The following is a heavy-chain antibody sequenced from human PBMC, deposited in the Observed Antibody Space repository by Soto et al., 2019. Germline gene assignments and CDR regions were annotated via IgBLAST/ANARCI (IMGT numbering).Heavy chain of an antibody. CDR1: GFSLSTDDVG. Sequence: SGPTLVNPTQTLTLTCTFSGFSLSTDDVGVGWIRQPPGKSLDWLAVIYWDDDKRYSPSLKSRLTITKDTPKNQVLHTMTNMGPVDTATYFCARSKYSISSFDYWGQGALVTVSS. CDR2: IYWDDDK. D-gene: IGHD6-6*01. CDR3: ARSKYSISSFDY. V-gene: IGHV2-5*02. J-gene: IGHJ4*02.